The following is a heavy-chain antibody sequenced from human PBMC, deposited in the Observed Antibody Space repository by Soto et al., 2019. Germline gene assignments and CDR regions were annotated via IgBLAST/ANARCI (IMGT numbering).Heavy chain of an antibody. V-gene: IGHV3-30-3*01. CDR3: ARDLEVAVAGA. Sequence: QVQLVESGGGVVQPGRSLRLSCAASGFTFSSYAMHWVRQAPGKGLEWVAVISYDGSNKYYADSVKGRFTISRDNSKHTLDLKMNSLGSEDTAVYYCARDLEVAVAGAWGQGTLVTVSS. J-gene: IGHJ5*02. CDR1: GFTFSSYA. D-gene: IGHD6-19*01. CDR2: ISYDGSNK.